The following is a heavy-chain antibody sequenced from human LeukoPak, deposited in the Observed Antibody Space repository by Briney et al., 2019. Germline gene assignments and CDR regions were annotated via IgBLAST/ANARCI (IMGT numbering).Heavy chain of an antibody. Sequence: PGGSLRLSYAASGFTVSSTYMSWVRQAPGKGLEWVSVIYSGGSTYYADSVKGRFTISRDNSKNTLYLQMNSLRAEDTAVYYCARRSGSYIGYWGQGTLVTVSS. CDR3: ARRSGSYIGY. J-gene: IGHJ4*02. CDR1: GFTVSSTY. V-gene: IGHV3-53*01. CDR2: IYSGGST. D-gene: IGHD1-26*01.